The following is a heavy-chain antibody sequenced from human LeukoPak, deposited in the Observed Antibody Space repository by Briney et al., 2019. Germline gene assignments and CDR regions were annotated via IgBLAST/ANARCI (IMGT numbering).Heavy chain of an antibody. CDR3: ARHCDSSAYYPGTFDY. CDR1: GGSTSSSSYY. Sequence: SETLSLTCTVSGGSTSSSSYYWGWIRQPPGKGREWIGSIYYSGSTYYNPSLKSRVTISVDTSKNQLSLKLSSVTAADTAVYYCARHCDSSAYYPGTFDYWGQGTLVTVSS. D-gene: IGHD3-22*01. J-gene: IGHJ4*02. CDR2: IYYSGST. V-gene: IGHV4-39*01.